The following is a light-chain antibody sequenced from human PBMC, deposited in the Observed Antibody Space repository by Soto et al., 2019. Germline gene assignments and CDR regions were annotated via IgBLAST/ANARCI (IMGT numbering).Light chain of an antibody. V-gene: IGKV3-15*01. J-gene: IGKJ1*01. Sequence: ILMTQSPATLSVSPWERATLSCLASQSVSNNLAWYQQKPGQAPRLLIYDASTRATGIPDRFSGSGSGTEFTLNISGLQSEYFAGYYCQQYNNWPPWTFGQGTKVEIK. CDR3: QQYNNWPPWT. CDR1: QSVSNN. CDR2: DAS.